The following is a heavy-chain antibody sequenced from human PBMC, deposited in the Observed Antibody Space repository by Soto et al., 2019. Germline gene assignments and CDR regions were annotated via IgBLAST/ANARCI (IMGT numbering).Heavy chain of an antibody. CDR3: ARDVSPDSGGYYLDAFDI. V-gene: IGHV3-7*05. CDR2: IKGDGSAK. D-gene: IGHD6-25*01. J-gene: IGHJ3*02. CDR1: GFAFGSSW. Sequence: EVQLVESGGGLVQPGGSPRLSCAASGFAFGSSWMNWVRQAPGKGLEWVANIKGDGSAKSYLDSVRGRFTVSRDNAENSLFLQMNILRAEDTALYYCARDVSPDSGGYYLDAFDIWGQGTMVTVSS.